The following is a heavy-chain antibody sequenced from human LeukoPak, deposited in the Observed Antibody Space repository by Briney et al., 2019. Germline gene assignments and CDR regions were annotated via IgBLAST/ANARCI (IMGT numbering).Heavy chain of an antibody. CDR2: INTNGANT. D-gene: IGHD6-6*01. CDR3: VKGLDYSSSQMDS. V-gene: IGHV3-64*05. Sequence: GGSLRLSCAASGFTVSSNYMSWVRQAPGKGLEYVSSINTNGANTYYADSVKGRFTISRDNSRNTVYVQMNSLTPEDTAVYYCVKGLDYSSSQMDSWGQGTLVTVSS. J-gene: IGHJ4*02. CDR1: GFTVSSNY.